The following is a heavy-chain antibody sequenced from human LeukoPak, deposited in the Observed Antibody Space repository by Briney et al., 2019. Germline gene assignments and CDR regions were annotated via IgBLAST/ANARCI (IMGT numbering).Heavy chain of an antibody. J-gene: IGHJ4*02. Sequence: GGSLRLSCAASGFTFSDYYMSWIRQAPGKGLEWVSYISFSGSSTQYADSVKGRFTISRDNAKNSLYLQMNSLRAEDTAVYYCARDRVGATFDYWGQGTLVTVSS. CDR2: ISFSGSST. CDR1: GFTFSDYY. CDR3: ARDRVGATFDY. V-gene: IGHV3-11*04. D-gene: IGHD1-26*01.